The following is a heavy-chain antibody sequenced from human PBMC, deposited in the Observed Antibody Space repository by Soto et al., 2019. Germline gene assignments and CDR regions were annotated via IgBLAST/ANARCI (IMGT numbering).Heavy chain of an antibody. J-gene: IGHJ5*02. Sequence: SETLSLTCAVSGGSISSSNWWSWVRQPPGKGLEWIGEIYHSGSTNYNPSLKSRVTISVDKSKNQFSLKLSPVTAADTAVYYCVREGGDNWFDPWGQGTLVTVSS. CDR3: VREGGDNWFDP. CDR2: IYHSGST. CDR1: GGSISSSNW. D-gene: IGHD3-16*01. V-gene: IGHV4-4*02.